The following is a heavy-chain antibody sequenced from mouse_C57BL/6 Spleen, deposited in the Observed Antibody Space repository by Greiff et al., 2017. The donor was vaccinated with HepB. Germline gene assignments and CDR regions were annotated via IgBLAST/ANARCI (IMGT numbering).Heavy chain of an antibody. D-gene: IGHD2-4*01. CDR2: IDPANGNT. Sequence: EVQLQQSVAELVRPGASVKLSCTASGFNIKNTYMHWVKQRPEQGLEWIGRIDPANGNTKYAPKFQGKATITADTSSNTAYLQLSSLTSEYTAIYYCARSTVYYDYDGYFDVWGTGTTVTVSS. V-gene: IGHV14-3*01. CDR1: GFNIKNTY. CDR3: ARSTVYYDYDGYFDV. J-gene: IGHJ1*03.